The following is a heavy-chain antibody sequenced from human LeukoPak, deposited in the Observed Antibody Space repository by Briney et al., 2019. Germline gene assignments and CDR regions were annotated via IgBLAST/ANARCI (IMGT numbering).Heavy chain of an antibody. Sequence: ASVKVSCKASGYNFIGFYMHWARQAPGRNLEWMGRINPNSGETSFALSFQGRVTMTRDTSINTAYMELGRLTSDDTAVYFCARGATRLATAGAEFDSWGQGTLVIVSS. CDR1: GYNFIGFY. CDR2: INPNSGET. D-gene: IGHD6-13*01. J-gene: IGHJ4*02. CDR3: ARGATRLATAGAEFDS. V-gene: IGHV1-2*06.